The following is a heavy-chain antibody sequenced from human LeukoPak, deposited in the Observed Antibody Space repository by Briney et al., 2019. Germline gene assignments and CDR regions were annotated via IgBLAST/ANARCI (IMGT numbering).Heavy chain of an antibody. CDR2: IYYSGST. V-gene: IGHV4-59*11. CDR1: GGSISSHY. CDR3: ARESCSSTSCNENWFDP. Sequence: PSETLSLTCTVSGGSISSHYWSWIRQPPGKGLEWIGYIYYSGSTNYNPSLKSRVTISVDTSQNQFSLKLSSVTAADTAVYYCARESCSSTSCNENWFDPWGQGTLVTVSS. J-gene: IGHJ5*02. D-gene: IGHD2-2*01.